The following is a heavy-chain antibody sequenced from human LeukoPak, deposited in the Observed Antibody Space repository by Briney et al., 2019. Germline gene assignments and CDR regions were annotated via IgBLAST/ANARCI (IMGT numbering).Heavy chain of an antibody. Sequence: GRSVKLSCKPSGGTFSIYATSCVPQAPRERLEWRLGVTPIVGTANYAQKFQGRFTITADGSTSTAHIGLSILRPADTAVYSCARDVLGYCSSTSCLNDAFDIWGQGTMVTVSS. CDR3: ARDVLGYCSSTSCLNDAFDI. CDR2: VTPIVGTA. CDR1: GGTFSIYA. J-gene: IGHJ3*02. V-gene: IGHV1-69*13. D-gene: IGHD2-2*01.